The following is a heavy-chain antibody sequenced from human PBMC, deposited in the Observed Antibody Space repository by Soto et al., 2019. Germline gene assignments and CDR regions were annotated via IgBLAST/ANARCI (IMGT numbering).Heavy chain of an antibody. Sequence: PSQTLSLTCVISGDSVSSNSAAWNWIRQSPSRGLEWLGRTSYRAKWYNDYAVSVKSRITINPDTSKNQFSLRRNSVPPEDTALYYCASSDRGGLGFDYGGQETLVTVSS. CDR3: ASSDRGGLGFDY. CDR2: TSYRAKWYN. D-gene: IGHD3-16*01. V-gene: IGHV6-1*01. CDR1: GDSVSSNSAA. J-gene: IGHJ4*02.